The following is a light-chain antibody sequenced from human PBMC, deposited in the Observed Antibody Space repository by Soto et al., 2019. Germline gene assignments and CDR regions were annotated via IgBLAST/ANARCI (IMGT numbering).Light chain of an antibody. CDR1: QSIGSW. V-gene: IGKV1-5*01. J-gene: IGKJ1*01. CDR3: QQYNSYCT. CDR2: DAS. Sequence: DIQMTQSPSTLSASVGDRVIITCRASQSIGSWLAWYQQKPGKAPKLLIYDASSLESGVPSRFSGSGSGTEFTLAISSLQHDDFATYYCQQYNSYCTFGQGTKVEIK.